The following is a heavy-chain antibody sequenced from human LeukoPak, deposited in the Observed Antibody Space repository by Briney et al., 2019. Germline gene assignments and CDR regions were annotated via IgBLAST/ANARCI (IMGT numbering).Heavy chain of an antibody. CDR1: GFTFSNYC. D-gene: IGHD4-11*01. V-gene: IGHV3-7*01. CDR3: AITIRGY. J-gene: IGHJ4*02. Sequence: GGSLRLSCAASGFTFSNYCMNWVRQAPGKGLEWVANIKEDGSEKYYVDSVKGRFTISRDNAKNSLYLQMNSLRAEDTAVYYCAITIRGYWGQGTLVTVSS. CDR2: IKEDGSEK.